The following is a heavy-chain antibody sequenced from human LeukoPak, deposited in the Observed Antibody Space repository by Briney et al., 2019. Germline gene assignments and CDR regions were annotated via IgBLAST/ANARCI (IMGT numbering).Heavy chain of an antibody. J-gene: IGHJ5*02. D-gene: IGHD4-17*01. CDR3: ERDGDGDYADH. CDR1: GASISGSNYF. Sequence: KSSETLSLTCAVAGASISGSNYFWGWIRQPPGKGLEWIGSNYFSGSTVYNPSLKRRVTISLDTSQNQFSLRLSSVTAADTAVYYCERDGDGDYADHWGQGTLVTVSS. CDR2: NYFSGST. V-gene: IGHV4-39*07.